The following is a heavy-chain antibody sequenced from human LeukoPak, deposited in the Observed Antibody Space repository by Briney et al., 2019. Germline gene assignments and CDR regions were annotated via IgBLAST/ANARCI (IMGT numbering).Heavy chain of an antibody. J-gene: IGHJ5*02. Sequence: ASVKVSCKASGYTFTSYDINWVRQATGQGLEWMGWMNPNRGNTGYAQKFQGRVTMTRNTSISTAYMELSSLRSEDTAVYYCARGGVYCSSTSCYENWFDPWGQGTLVTVSS. CDR3: ARGGVYCSSTSCYENWFDP. CDR1: GYTFTSYD. CDR2: MNPNRGNT. D-gene: IGHD2-2*01. V-gene: IGHV1-8*01.